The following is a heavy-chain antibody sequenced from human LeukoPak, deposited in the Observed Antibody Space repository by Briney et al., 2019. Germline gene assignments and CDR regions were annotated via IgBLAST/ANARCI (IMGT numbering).Heavy chain of an antibody. CDR3: AKEYGSGSYLLDY. J-gene: IGHJ4*02. CDR2: IWYDGSNK. D-gene: IGHD3-10*01. CDR1: GFTFSSYG. Sequence: GGSLRLSCAASGFTFSSYGMHWVRQAPGKGLEWVAVIWYDGSNKYYADSVKGRFTISRDNSKNTLYLQMNSLRAEDTAVYYCAKEYGSGSYLLDYWGQGTLVTVSS. V-gene: IGHV3-30*02.